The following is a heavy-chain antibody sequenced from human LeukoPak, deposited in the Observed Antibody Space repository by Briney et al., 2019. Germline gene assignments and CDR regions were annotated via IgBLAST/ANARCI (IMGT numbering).Heavy chain of an antibody. Sequence: SETLSLTCTVSGYSISSGYYWGWIRQPPGKGLEWIGSIYYSGSTYYNPSLKSRVTISVDTSKNQFSLKLSSVTAADTAVYYCARALEDFWSGYYIDYWGQGTLVTVSS. V-gene: IGHV4-38-2*02. CDR3: ARALEDFWSGYYIDY. CDR1: GYSISSGYY. CDR2: IYYSGST. D-gene: IGHD3-3*01. J-gene: IGHJ4*02.